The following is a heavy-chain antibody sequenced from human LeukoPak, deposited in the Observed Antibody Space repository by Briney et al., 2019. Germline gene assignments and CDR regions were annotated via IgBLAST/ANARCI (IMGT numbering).Heavy chain of an antibody. J-gene: IGHJ5*02. D-gene: IGHD2-2*01. V-gene: IGHV1-69*05. CDR3: ARDAGCSSTSCHPSNWFDP. CDR1: GGTFSSYA. CDR2: IIPIFGTA. Sequence: SVKVSCKASGGTFSSYAISWVRQAPGQGLEWMGGIIPIFGTANYAQKFQGRVTITTDESTSTAYMELSSLRSEDTAVYYCARDAGCSSTSCHPSNWFDPWGQGTLVTVSS.